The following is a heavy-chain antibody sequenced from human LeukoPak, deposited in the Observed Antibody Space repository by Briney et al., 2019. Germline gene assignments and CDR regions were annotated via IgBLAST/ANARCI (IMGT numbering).Heavy chain of an antibody. J-gene: IGHJ4*02. D-gene: IGHD3-10*01. CDR1: EFTYG. Sequence: GGSLRLSCAASEFTYGMNWVRQAPGKGLECVSAISSSGSNTYYADSVKGRFTISRDNSKNTLYLQMNSLRAEDTAVYYCAKDLGSMVRGDLFDYWGQGTLVTVSS. CDR3: AKDLGSMVRGDLFDY. V-gene: IGHV3-23*01. CDR2: ISSSGSNT.